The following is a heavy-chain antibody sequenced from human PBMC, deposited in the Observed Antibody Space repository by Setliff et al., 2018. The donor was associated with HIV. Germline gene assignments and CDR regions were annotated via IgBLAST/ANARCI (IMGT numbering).Heavy chain of an antibody. CDR2: IIPNSGGT. J-gene: IGHJ6*03. CDR1: GYTFTNYA. D-gene: IGHD2-2*01. V-gene: IGHV1-3*01. Sequence: ASVKVSCKTSGYTFTNYALNWVRQAPGQGLEWMGRIIPNSGGTKYSQKFQGRVTITRDTSASTAYMELSSLRSEDTAVYYCARDRPAARGPYYYYMDVWGKGTTVTV. CDR3: ARDRPAARGPYYYYMDV.